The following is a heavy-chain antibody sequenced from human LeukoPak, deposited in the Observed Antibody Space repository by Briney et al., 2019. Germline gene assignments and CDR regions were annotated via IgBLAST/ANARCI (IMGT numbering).Heavy chain of an antibody. J-gene: IGHJ4*02. Sequence: GGSLRLSCAASGFTFSSYSMNWVRQAPGKGLEWGSSISSGRGYIYYADSVEGRFTISRDNAKTSLYLQMNSLRAEDTAVYYCARDSIAARLGFDYWGQGTLVTVSS. CDR1: GFTFSSYS. CDR3: ARDSIAARLGFDY. D-gene: IGHD6-6*01. CDR2: ISSGRGYI. V-gene: IGHV3-21*01.